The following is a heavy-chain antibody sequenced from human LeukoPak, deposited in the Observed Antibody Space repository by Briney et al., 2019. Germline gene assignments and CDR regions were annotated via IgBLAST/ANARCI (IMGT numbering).Heavy chain of an antibody. Sequence: SETLSLTCTVSGGSISSGDYYRSWIRQPPGKGLEWIGYIYYSGSTYYNPSLKSRVTISLDTSKNQFSLKLSSVTAADTAVYYCARHDYGDYGAFDIWGQGTMVTVSS. CDR3: ARHDYGDYGAFDI. V-gene: IGHV4-30-4*01. CDR1: GGSISSGDYY. CDR2: IYYSGST. J-gene: IGHJ3*02. D-gene: IGHD4-17*01.